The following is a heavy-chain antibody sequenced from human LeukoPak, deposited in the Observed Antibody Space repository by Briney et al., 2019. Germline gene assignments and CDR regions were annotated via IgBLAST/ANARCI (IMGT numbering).Heavy chain of an antibody. CDR1: GNYW. D-gene: IGHD1-26*01. J-gene: IGHJ4*02. Sequence: PGGSLRLSCAASGNYWMHWVRQAPGKGLVWVSRINSDASTTSYADSVKGRFTISRDNAKNTLHLQMNSLRAEDTAVYYCTRVAGSGSVDWGQGTLVTVSS. CDR2: INSDASTT. V-gene: IGHV3-74*01. CDR3: TRVAGSGSVD.